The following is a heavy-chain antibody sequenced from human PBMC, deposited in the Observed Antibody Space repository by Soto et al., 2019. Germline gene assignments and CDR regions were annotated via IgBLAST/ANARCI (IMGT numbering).Heavy chain of an antibody. D-gene: IGHD3-3*01. V-gene: IGHV4-31*03. J-gene: IGHJ5*02. CDR3: ARWWSGSRLGGDP. CDR1: GGSISSGDYY. CDR2: IYYSGST. Sequence: QVQLQESGPGLVKPSQTLSLTCTVSGGSISSGDYYWSWIRQHPGKGLEWIGYIYYSGSTFYNTPIKIRLSKSGETTQNQFSLYLSSVTASDAAVYYCARWWSGSRLGGDPWGHGTVVTVSA.